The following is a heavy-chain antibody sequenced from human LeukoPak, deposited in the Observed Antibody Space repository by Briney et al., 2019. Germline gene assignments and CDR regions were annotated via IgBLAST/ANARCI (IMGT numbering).Heavy chain of an antibody. CDR2: IYYSGST. D-gene: IGHD2-8*01. CDR1: GGSISSGGFP. J-gene: IGHJ3*02. Sequence: SETLSLTCAVSGGSISSGGFPWNWIRQPPGKGLEWIGYIYYSGSTNYNPSLKSRVTVSVDTSKNQCSLKLSSVTTADTAVYYCTRSTNLEAFDIWGQGTMVTVSS. V-gene: IGHV4-61*08. CDR3: TRSTNLEAFDI.